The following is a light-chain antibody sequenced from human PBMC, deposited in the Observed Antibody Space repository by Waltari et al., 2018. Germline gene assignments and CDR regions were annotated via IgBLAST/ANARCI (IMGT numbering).Light chain of an antibody. CDR2: RAS. V-gene: IGKV1-33*01. Sequence: PITQAPSPLSSSVGARTPITCRASQGISNWLAWYQQKPGKAPKLLIYRASNLETGVPSRFSGSGSGTDFTLTISSLQPEDIATYYCQQHDNSPYSFGQGTKVEIK. CDR3: QQHDNSPYS. J-gene: IGKJ2*03. CDR1: QGISNW.